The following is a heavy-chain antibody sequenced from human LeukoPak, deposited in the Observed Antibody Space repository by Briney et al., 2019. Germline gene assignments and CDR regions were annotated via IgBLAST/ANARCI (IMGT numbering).Heavy chain of an antibody. CDR1: GFTFSSYG. J-gene: IGHJ4*02. CDR3: AKRGLHGGSGSYQPDDY. D-gene: IGHD3-10*01. V-gene: IGHV3-23*01. Sequence: GGSLRLSCAASGFTFSSYGMNWVRQAPGKGLEWVSAISGSGGSTYYADSVKGRFTISRDNSKNTLYLQMNSLRAEDTAVYYCAKRGLHGGSGSYQPDDYWGQGTLVTISS. CDR2: ISGSGGST.